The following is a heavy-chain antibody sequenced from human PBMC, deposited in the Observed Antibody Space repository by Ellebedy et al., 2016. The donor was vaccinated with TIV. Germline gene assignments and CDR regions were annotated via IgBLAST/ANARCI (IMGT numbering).Heavy chain of an antibody. J-gene: IGHJ4*02. CDR2: IKQDGGEK. D-gene: IGHD3-22*01. Sequence: PGGSLRLSCAASGFTFSNYCMSWVRQAPGEGLEWVANIKQDGGEKNYVDSVKGRFTISRDNAKSSLYLQMNSLRAEDTAVYYCAREAISYARSGYYFDYWGQGTLVTVSS. CDR1: GFTFSNYC. V-gene: IGHV3-7*01. CDR3: AREAISYARSGYYFDY.